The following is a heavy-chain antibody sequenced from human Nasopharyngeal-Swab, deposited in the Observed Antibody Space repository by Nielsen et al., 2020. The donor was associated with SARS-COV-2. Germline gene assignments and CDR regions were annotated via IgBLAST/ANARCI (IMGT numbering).Heavy chain of an antibody. CDR1: GFTFSRYE. J-gene: IGHJ6*02. CDR2: ISSSCSTM. Sequence: YLKIHWAASGFTFSRYEINRVRQAPGKGLEWVSYISSSCSTMYDADSVKGRFTISRDNAKHSLYLQMNSLRAEDTAVYYCARERDGMDVWGQGTTVTVSS. V-gene: IGHV3-48*03. CDR3: ARERDGMDV.